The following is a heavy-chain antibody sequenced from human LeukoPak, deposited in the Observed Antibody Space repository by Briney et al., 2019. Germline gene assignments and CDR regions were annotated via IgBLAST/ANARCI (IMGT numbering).Heavy chain of an antibody. V-gene: IGHV1-2*02. J-gene: IGHJ3*02. D-gene: IGHD6-19*01. Sequence: GASVKVSCKASGYTFTGYYMHWVRQAPGQGLEWMGWINPNSGGTNYAQKFQGRVTMTRDTSISTAYMELSRLRSDDTAVYYCARRDPQWLVLDAFDIWGQGTMVTVSS. CDR1: GYTFTGYY. CDR2: INPNSGGT. CDR3: ARRDPQWLVLDAFDI.